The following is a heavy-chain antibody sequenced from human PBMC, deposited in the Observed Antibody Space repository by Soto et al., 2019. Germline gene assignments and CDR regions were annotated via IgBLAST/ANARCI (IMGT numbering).Heavy chain of an antibody. CDR3: ARDRAPALYYYYDSSADDAFDI. CDR1: GGSISSSNW. Sequence: SETLSLTCAVSGGSISSSNWWSWVRQPPGKGLEWIGEIYHSGSTNYNPSLKSRVTISVDKSKNQFSLKLSPVTAADTAVYYCARDRAPALYYYYDSSADDAFDIWGQGTMVTVSS. V-gene: IGHV4-4*02. D-gene: IGHD3-22*01. J-gene: IGHJ3*02. CDR2: IYHSGST.